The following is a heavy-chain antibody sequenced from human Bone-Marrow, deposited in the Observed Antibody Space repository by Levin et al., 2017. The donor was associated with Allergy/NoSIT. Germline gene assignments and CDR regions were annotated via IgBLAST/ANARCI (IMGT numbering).Heavy chain of an antibody. CDR1: GGSLRNSY. J-gene: IGHJ6*02. D-gene: IGHD5-12*01. V-gene: IGHV4-59*07. CDR2: IKNSGTT. Sequence: SSPLSLPCSVSGGSLRNSYWSWIRQAPGKGLEWIGYIKNSGTTKYNPSLNSRVTISADTSKNQVSLRLTSVTAADTAVYYCASLGYTISYYDYAMDVWGQGTTVTVSS. CDR3: ASLGYTISYYDYAMDV.